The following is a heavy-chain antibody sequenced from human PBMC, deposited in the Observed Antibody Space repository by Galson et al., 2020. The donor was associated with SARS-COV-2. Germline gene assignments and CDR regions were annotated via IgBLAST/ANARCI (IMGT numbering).Heavy chain of an antibody. Sequence: GGSLSLSCAASGFTFSSYSMNWVRQAPGKGLEWVSYISSSSSTIYYADSVKGRFTISRDNAKNSLYLQMNSLRAEDTAVYYCARSYHYYYYYGMDVWGQGTTVTVSS. CDR2: ISSSSSTI. J-gene: IGHJ6*02. CDR1: GFTFSSYS. V-gene: IGHV3-48*04. CDR3: ARSYHYYYYYGMDV.